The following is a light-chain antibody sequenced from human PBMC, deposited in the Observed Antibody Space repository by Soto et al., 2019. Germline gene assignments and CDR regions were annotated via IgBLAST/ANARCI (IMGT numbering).Light chain of an antibody. Sequence: PGERVTLSCRASQDIRSSLAWYQQKPGQAPRLLIYGASIRATGVPATFSGSGSGTEFTLSISRLEPEDFAVYYCQQYGSSPWTFGQGTKVDI. CDR2: GAS. CDR3: QQYGSSPWT. J-gene: IGKJ1*01. CDR1: QDIRSS. V-gene: IGKV3-20*01.